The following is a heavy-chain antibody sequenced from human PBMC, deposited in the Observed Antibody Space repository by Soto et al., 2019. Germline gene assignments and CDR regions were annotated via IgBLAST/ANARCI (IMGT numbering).Heavy chain of an antibody. CDR3: ARGGGADGATTAFDI. J-gene: IGHJ3*02. CDR2: INAGNGKT. D-gene: IGHD1-26*01. CDR1: GYTFTSYA. Sequence: ASVKVSCKASGYTFTSYAMHWVRQAPGQRLEWMGWINAGNGKTKYSQKFQGRVTITRDTSASTAYMELSSLRSEDSAVFFFARGGGADGATTAFDIWGQGTTVTVSS. V-gene: IGHV1-3*01.